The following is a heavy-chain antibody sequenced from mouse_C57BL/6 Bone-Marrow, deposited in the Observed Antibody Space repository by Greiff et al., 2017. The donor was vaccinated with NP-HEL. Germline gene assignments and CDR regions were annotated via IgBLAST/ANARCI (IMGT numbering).Heavy chain of an antibody. CDR1: GFSLTSYG. V-gene: IGHV2-2*01. Sequence: VMLVESGPGLVQPSQSLSITCTVSGFSLTSYGVHWVRQSPGKGLEWLGVIWSGGSTDYNAAFISRLSISKDNSKSQVFFKMNSLQADDTAIYYCARNYYGSSYPYWYFDVWGTGTTVTVSS. CDR3: ARNYYGSSYPYWYFDV. D-gene: IGHD1-1*01. J-gene: IGHJ1*03. CDR2: IWSGGST.